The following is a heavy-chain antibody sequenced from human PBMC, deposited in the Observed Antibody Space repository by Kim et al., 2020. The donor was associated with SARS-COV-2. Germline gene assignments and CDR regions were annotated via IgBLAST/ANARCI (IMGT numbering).Heavy chain of an antibody. CDR1: GGSISSGGYY. CDR2: IYYSGST. D-gene: IGHD1-1*01. J-gene: IGHJ5*02. Sequence: SETLSLTCTVSGGSISSGGYYWSWIRQHPGKGLEWIGYIYYSGSTYYNPSLKSRVTISVDTSKNQFSLKLSSVTAADTAVYYCARDGPGRNVEPTGWFDPWGQGTLVTVSS. CDR3: ARDGPGRNVEPTGWFDP. V-gene: IGHV4-31*03.